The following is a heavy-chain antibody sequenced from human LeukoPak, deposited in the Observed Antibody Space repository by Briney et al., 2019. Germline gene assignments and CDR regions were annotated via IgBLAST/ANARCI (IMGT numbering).Heavy chain of an antibody. CDR3: ASRNYYDSSGYYYYYFDY. CDR1: GFTFSSYA. J-gene: IGHJ4*02. Sequence: PGGSLRLSCAASGFTFSSYAMSWVRQAPGKGLEWVSAISGSGGSTYYADSVKGRFTISRDNSKNTLYLQMNGLRAEDTAVYYCASRNYYDSSGYYYYYFDYWGQGILVTVSS. CDR2: ISGSGGST. V-gene: IGHV3-23*01. D-gene: IGHD3-22*01.